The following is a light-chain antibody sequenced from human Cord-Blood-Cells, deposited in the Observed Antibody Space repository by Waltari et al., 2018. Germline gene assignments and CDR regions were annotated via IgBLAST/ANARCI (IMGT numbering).Light chain of an antibody. Sequence: PGQSITISCTGTSSDVGGYHYVSWYQQHPGKAPKLMIYEVSNRPSGLSNRFSGSRSGNTASLTISGLQAEDEADYYCSSYTSSSTLYVVFGGGTKLTVL. J-gene: IGLJ2*01. CDR2: EVS. CDR3: SSYTSSSTLYVV. CDR1: SSDVGGYHY. V-gene: IGLV2-14*01.